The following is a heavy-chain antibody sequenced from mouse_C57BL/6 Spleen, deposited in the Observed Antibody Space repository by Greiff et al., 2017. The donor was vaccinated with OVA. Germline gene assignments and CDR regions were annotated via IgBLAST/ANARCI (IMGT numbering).Heavy chain of an antibody. J-gene: IGHJ3*01. Sequence: VQLQQPGAELVKPGASVKLSCKASGYTFTSYWMQWVKQRPGQGLEWIGEIDPSDSYTNYNQKFKGKATLTVDTSSSTAYMQLSSLTSEDSAVYCGASLMVTTEGFAYWGQGTLVTVSA. CDR3: ASLMVTTEGFAY. V-gene: IGHV1-50*01. CDR1: GYTFTSYW. CDR2: IDPSDSYT. D-gene: IGHD2-3*01.